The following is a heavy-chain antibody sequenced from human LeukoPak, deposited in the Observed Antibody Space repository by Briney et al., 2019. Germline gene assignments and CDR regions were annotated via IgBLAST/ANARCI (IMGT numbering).Heavy chain of an antibody. CDR3: ARVIAAAGTGDY. CDR1: GFTFSSYE. CDR2: ISSSGSTM. Sequence: PGGSLRLSCAASGFTFSSYEMNWVRQAPGKGLEWVSYISSSGSTMYYADSVKGRFTISRDNAKNSLYLQMNSLRAEDTAVYYCARVIAAAGTGDYWGQGTLVTVSS. J-gene: IGHJ4*02. D-gene: IGHD6-13*01. V-gene: IGHV3-48*03.